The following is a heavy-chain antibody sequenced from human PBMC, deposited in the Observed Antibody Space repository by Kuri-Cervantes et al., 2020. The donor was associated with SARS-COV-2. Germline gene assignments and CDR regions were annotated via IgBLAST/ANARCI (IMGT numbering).Heavy chain of an antibody. J-gene: IGHJ3*02. CDR1: GFTVSSNY. Sequence: GESLKIPLSASGFTVSSNYMSWVRQAPGKGLEWISVIYSGGGTYYADSVKGRFTNSSDNSKNTLYLQMNSLRAEDTAVYWVTARDIFWCGVDAFDIWGQGTMVTVSS. CDR2: IYSGGGT. CDR3: TARDIFWCGVDAFDI. D-gene: IGHD3-3*01. V-gene: IGHV3-53*01.